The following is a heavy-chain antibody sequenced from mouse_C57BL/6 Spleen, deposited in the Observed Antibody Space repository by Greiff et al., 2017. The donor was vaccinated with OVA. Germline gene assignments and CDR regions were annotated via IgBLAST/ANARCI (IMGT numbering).Heavy chain of an antibody. V-gene: IGHV14-3*01. J-gene: IGHJ3*01. CDR2: IDTGNGNT. CDR3: TSGYYFPFAY. D-gene: IGHD2-3*01. CDR1: GFTFKNTY. Sequence: EVQLQQSVAELVRPGASVKLSCTASGFTFKNTYMHWVKQRPEQGLEWIGRIDTGNGNTKYAQKVQGKATITADTSSNTAYLQLRSLSSEDTAIYYCTSGYYFPFAYWGQGTLVTVSA.